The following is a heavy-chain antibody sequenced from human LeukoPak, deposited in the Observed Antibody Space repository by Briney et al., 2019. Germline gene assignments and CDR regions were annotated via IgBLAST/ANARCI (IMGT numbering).Heavy chain of an antibody. CDR1: GYSFTTHW. CDR2: IYPSDSDT. V-gene: IGHV5-51*01. D-gene: IGHD2-21*02. Sequence: GESLKTSCKGSGYSFTTHWIGWVRQMPGKGLEWMGIIYPSDSDTRYSPSFQGQVTISADKSISTAYLQWSSLEASDTAIYYCARRVTSTVTAIRYFDYWGQGTLVTVSS. J-gene: IGHJ4*02. CDR3: ARRVTSTVTAIRYFDY.